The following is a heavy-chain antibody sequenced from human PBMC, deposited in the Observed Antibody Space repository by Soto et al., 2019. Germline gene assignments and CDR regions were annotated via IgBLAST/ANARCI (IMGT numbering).Heavy chain of an antibody. CDR1: GGSISSYY. CDR3: ARLPAADTGVDP. Sequence: SETLSLTCTVSGGSISSYYWSWIRQPPGKGLEWIGYIYYSGSTNYNPSLKSRVTISVDTSKSQFSLKLSSVTAADTAVYYCARLPAADTGVDPWGQGTLVTVSS. V-gene: IGHV4-59*01. D-gene: IGHD2-2*01. CDR2: IYYSGST. J-gene: IGHJ5*02.